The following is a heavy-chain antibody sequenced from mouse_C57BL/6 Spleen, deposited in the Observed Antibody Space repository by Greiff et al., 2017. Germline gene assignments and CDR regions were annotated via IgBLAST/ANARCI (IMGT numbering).Heavy chain of an antibody. CDR1: GYTFTSYT. V-gene: IGHV1-4*01. CDR2: INPSSGYT. J-gene: IGHJ4*01. CDR3: AREDDYYAMDY. Sequence: VQLQQSGAELARPGASVKMSCKASGYTFTSYTMHWVKQRPGQGLEWIGSINPSSGYTKYNQKFKDKATLTADKSSSTAYMQLSSLTSEDYAVYYCAREDDYYAMDYWGQGTSVTVSS.